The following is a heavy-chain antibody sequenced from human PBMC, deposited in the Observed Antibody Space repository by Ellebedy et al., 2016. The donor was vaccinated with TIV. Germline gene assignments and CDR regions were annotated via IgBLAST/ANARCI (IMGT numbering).Heavy chain of an antibody. CDR1: GGSISSGDYY. J-gene: IGHJ6*02. Sequence: SETLSLTCTVSGGSISSGDYYWSWIRQPPGKGLEWIGYIYYSGSTYYNPSLKSRVTISVDTSKNQFSLKLSSVTAADTAVYYCARVPYGGNSSGIKGLYYYGMDVWGQGTTVTVSS. CDR3: ARVPYGGNSSGIKGLYYYGMDV. D-gene: IGHD4-23*01. V-gene: IGHV4-30-4*02. CDR2: IYYSGST.